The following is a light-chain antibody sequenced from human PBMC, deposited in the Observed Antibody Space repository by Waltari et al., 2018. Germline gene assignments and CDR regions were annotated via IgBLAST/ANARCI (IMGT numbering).Light chain of an antibody. V-gene: IGKV3-20*01. CDR1: QSVSRF. J-gene: IGKJ1*01. CDR3: QKYDRLPVT. Sequence: EIVLTQSPGTLSLSPGERGTLSCRASQSVSRFLAWYQQIPGQPPRLLIYGASTRATGIPDRFSGSGSGTDFSLTISRLEPEDFAVYYCQKYDRLPVTFGQGTKVEIK. CDR2: GAS.